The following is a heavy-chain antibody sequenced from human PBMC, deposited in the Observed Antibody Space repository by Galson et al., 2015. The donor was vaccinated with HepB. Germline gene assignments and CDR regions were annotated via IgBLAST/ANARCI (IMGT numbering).Heavy chain of an antibody. D-gene: IGHD3-10*01. V-gene: IGHV3-30*09. Sequence: SLRLSCASSSFKFRDYDMHWVRQAPGKGLEWVATISHDGTTKYYGDSVKGRFAVSRDNSENKLFLQMSGLRSQDTAVYFCARGGTYYGSGNYSPFDPWGRGTLVTVSS. CDR3: ARGGTYYGSGNYSPFDP. CDR2: ISHDGTTK. J-gene: IGHJ5*02. CDR1: SFKFRDYD.